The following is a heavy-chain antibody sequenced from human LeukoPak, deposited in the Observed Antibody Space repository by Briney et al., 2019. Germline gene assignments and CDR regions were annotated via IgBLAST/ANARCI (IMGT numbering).Heavy chain of an antibody. CDR2: IRYDGSNK. J-gene: IGHJ6*03. D-gene: IGHD6-6*01. Sequence: PGGSLRLSCAASGFTFSSYGMHWVRQAPGKGLEWVAFIRYDGSNKYYADSVKGRFTISRDNSKNTLYLQMNSLRAEDTAVYYCAKEPGYSSSSVYYYYYYMDVWGKGTTVTVSS. CDR3: AKEPGYSSSSVYYYYYYMDV. CDR1: GFTFSSYG. V-gene: IGHV3-30*02.